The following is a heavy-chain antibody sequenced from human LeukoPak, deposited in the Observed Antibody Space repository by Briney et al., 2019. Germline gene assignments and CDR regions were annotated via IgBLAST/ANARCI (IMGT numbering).Heavy chain of an antibody. CDR2: INPRGGST. J-gene: IGHJ5*01. D-gene: IGHD1-26*01. Sequence: VASVKLSCKASGYSFTSYYMHWVRQAPGQGLKWMGMINPRGGSTSYAQKFQGRVTITRDTCTSTVYLELSSLRSADTAVYYCARAPQYCGSYLANWSAPGSQPSLVT. CDR1: GYSFTSYY. V-gene: IGHV1-46*01. CDR3: ARAPQYCGSYLANWSAP.